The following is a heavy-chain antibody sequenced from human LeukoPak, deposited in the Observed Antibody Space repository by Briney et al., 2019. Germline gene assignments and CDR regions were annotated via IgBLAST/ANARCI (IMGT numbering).Heavy chain of an antibody. Sequence: GGSLRLSCAASGFTFSNYWMNWVRQAPGKGLVWVSRINSTGSSTGYADSVKGRFTISRDNSKNTLYLQMNSLRAEDTAVYYCAKDHGWNHDYWGQGTLVTVSS. D-gene: IGHD1-1*01. CDR2: INSTGSST. J-gene: IGHJ4*02. CDR3: AKDHGWNHDY. V-gene: IGHV3-74*01. CDR1: GFTFSNYW.